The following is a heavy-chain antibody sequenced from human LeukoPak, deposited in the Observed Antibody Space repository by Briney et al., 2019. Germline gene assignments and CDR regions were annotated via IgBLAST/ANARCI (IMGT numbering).Heavy chain of an antibody. Sequence: TTSETLSLTCAVYGGSFSGYYWSWIRQPPGKGLEWIGETNHSGSTNYNPTLKSRVTLSVDTSKNQFSLKLSSVTAADTAVYYCARVGQGSGWYFITLANDYWGQGTLVTVSS. V-gene: IGHV4-34*01. CDR3: ARVGQGSGWYFITLANDY. D-gene: IGHD6-19*01. CDR2: TNHSGST. J-gene: IGHJ4*02. CDR1: GGSFSGYY.